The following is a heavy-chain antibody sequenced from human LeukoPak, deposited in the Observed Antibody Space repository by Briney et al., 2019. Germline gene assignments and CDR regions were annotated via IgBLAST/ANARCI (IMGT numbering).Heavy chain of an antibody. CDR3: ARGPGHSSKY. Sequence: SETLSLTCTVSGDSISSRYWWSWVRQSPGKGLEWLGEISHTGNTHYNPSLKSRVTVSVDISADMSTTRVSLNLKSVTAADMAIYYCARGPGHSSKYWGQGTRVTVSS. CDR1: GDSISSRYW. V-gene: IGHV4-4*02. D-gene: IGHD1-1*01. J-gene: IGHJ4*02. CDR2: ISHTGNT.